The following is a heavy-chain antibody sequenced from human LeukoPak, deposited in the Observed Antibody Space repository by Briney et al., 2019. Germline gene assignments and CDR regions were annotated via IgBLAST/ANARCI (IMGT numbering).Heavy chain of an antibody. CDR1: GGSVSSGSYY. Sequence: SETLSLTCTVSGGSVSSGSYYWSWIRQPPGKGLEWIGYSYYSGSTNYNPSLKSRVTISVDTSKNQFTLKLSSVTAADTAVYYCAREAYYDYVWGSYRPYGMDVWGQGTTVTVSS. CDR3: AREAYYDYVWGSYRPYGMDV. V-gene: IGHV4-61*01. D-gene: IGHD3-16*02. CDR2: SYYSGST. J-gene: IGHJ6*02.